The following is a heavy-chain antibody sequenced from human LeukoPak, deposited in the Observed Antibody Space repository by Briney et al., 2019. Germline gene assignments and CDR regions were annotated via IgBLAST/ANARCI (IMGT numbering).Heavy chain of an antibody. CDR2: IYYSGRT. J-gene: IGHJ5*02. Sequence: SETLSLSCTASGGPTSIYNGSWLRQPPGKGLEWIGYIYYSGRTNYNPFLKGRATISVDTSKNQFSRKVSSVTAADTAVYYCARGDYGSGSYRFVWFDPWGQGTLVTVSS. V-gene: IGHV4-59*01. D-gene: IGHD3-10*01. CDR1: GGPTSIYN. CDR3: ARGDYGSGSYRFVWFDP.